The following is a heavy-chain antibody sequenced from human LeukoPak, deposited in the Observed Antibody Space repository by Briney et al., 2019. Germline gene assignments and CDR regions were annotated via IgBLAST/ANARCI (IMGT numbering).Heavy chain of an antibody. J-gene: IGHJ4*02. CDR1: GFTASSYA. Sequence: GGSLRLSCAAPGFTASSYAMCGGRQAPGKGLEWVSAISGSGGSTYYADSVKGRFTISRDNSKNTLYLQMNSLRAEDTAVYYCAKELEAVAGVSDYWGQGTLVTVSS. CDR3: AKELEAVAGVSDY. D-gene: IGHD6-19*01. CDR2: ISGSGGST. V-gene: IGHV3-23*01.